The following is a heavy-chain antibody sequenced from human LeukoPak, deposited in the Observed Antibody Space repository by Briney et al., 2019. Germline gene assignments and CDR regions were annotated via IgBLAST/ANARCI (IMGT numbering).Heavy chain of an antibody. V-gene: IGHV4-34*01. CDR2: INHSGST. J-gene: IGHJ4*02. D-gene: IGHD6-13*01. Sequence: PSETLSLTCTVYGGSFSGYYWSWIRQPPGKGLEWIGEINHSGSTNYNPSLKSRVTISVDTSKTQFSLKLSSVAAADTAVYYCARGWGIGAVGKIFDYWGQGTLATVSS. CDR3: ARGWGIGAVGKIFDY. CDR1: GGSFSGYY.